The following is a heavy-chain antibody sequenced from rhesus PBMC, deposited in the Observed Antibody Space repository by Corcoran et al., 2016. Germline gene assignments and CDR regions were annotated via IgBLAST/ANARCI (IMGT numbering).Heavy chain of an antibody. CDR1: GYTFPDYY. V-gene: IGHV1S2*01. D-gene: IGHD6-13*01. Sequence: QVQLVQSGAEVKKPGSSVKVSCKASGYTFPDYYSPVVRQALRQGLEWVGWINPYNGNTKYAQKFQGRVTMTRDTSTSTAYMELSSLRSEDTAVYYCARGYSSWSGFDYWGQGVLVTVSS. CDR2: INPYNGNT. J-gene: IGHJ4*01. CDR3: ARGYSSWSGFDY.